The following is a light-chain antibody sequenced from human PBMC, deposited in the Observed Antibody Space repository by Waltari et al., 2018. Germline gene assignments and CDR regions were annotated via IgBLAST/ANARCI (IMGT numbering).Light chain of an antibody. CDR2: QVS. Sequence: DVLMTQSLLSLPVTLGQPASISCRASQSIVLSDGNTYLNWFQKRPGKSPMRLIYQVSKRASGVPDRFSGSGSGTDVKLEIRRVAADDVGYYSSMQGASWPWTLGQGTKVEIK. CDR3: MQGASWPWT. V-gene: IGKV2-30*01. J-gene: IGKJ1*01. CDR1: QSIVLSDGNTY.